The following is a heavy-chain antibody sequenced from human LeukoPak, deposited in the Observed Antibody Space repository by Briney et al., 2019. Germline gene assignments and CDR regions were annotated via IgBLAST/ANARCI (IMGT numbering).Heavy chain of an antibody. CDR3: AEDGRGDGYNLDY. CDR1: GFTFSSYG. CDR2: ISYDGSNK. D-gene: IGHD5-24*01. J-gene: IGHJ4*02. V-gene: IGHV3-30*18. Sequence: PGGSLRLSCAASGFTFSSYGMHWVRQAPGKGLEWVAVISYDGSNKYYADSVKGRFTISRDNSKNTLYLQMNSLRAEDTAVYYCAEDGRGDGYNLDYWGQGTLVTVSS.